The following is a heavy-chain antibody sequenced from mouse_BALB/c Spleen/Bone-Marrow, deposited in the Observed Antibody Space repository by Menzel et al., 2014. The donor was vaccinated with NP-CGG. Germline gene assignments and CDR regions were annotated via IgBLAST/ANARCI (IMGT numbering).Heavy chain of an antibody. Sequence: EVHLVESGGGLVQPGGSLKLSCAVSGFDFSRYWMSWVRQAPGKGPEWIGEINPESNTINYTPSLKDKFIISRDNAKNTLYPQMSKVRSEDTALYYCARLGYYGMMAFWGQGTSVTVSS. CDR3: ARLGYYGMMAF. J-gene: IGHJ4*01. V-gene: IGHV4-1*02. CDR1: GFDFSRYW. CDR2: INPESNTI. D-gene: IGHD1-1*01.